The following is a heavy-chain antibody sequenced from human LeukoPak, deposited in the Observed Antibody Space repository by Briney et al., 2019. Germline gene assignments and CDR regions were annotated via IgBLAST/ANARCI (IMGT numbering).Heavy chain of an antibody. CDR2: INPISGGT. D-gene: IGHD3-10*01. CDR3: ARDPAHYYGSGSYYHLDY. Sequence: ASVKVSCKASGYTFTGYYMHWVRQAPGQGLEWMGWINPISGGTNYAQNFQGRVTMTRDTSITTAHMELSRLRSDDTAVYYCARDPAHYYGSGSYYHLDYWGQGTLVTVSS. CDR1: GYTFTGYY. J-gene: IGHJ4*02. V-gene: IGHV1-2*02.